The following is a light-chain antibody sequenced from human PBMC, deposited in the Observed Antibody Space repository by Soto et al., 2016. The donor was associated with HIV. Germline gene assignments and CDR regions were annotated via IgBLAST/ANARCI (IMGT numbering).Light chain of an antibody. CDR1: NVGSKS. CDR3: QVWDVSSDHVV. Sequence: SYELTQPPSLSVAPRKTARITCGGNNVGSKSVHWYQQKTGQAPVLVVYDDSDRPSGIPERFSGSNSGNTATLTISRAEAGDEADYYCQVWDVSSDHVVFGGGTKLTVL. CDR2: DDS. J-gene: IGLJ2*01. V-gene: IGLV3-21*03.